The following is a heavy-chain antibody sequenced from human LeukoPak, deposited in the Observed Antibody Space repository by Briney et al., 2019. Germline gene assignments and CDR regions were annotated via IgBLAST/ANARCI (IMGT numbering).Heavy chain of an antibody. CDR2: IYYRGST. J-gene: IGHJ5*02. CDR3: AREVVEMVTIRDLNWFDP. D-gene: IGHD5-24*01. V-gene: IGHV4-59*13. Sequence: SSETLSLTCTVSGGSISSYYWSWIRQPPGKGLEWIGYIYYRGSTNYNPSLNSRVTISKDTSKNQVSLNLRSVTAADTAVYYWAREVVEMVTIRDLNWFDPWGQGTLVTVSS. CDR1: GGSISSYY.